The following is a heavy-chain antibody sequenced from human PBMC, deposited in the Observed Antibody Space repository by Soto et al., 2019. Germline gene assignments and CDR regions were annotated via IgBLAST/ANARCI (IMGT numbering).Heavy chain of an antibody. J-gene: IGHJ5*02. CDR1: GFTFSSYD. CDR2: IGKSGDT. Sequence: EVPLVASGGGLVQPGGSLRLSCAASGFTFSSYDMHWVRQATGKGLEWVSAIGKSGDTYYSDSVKGRFTISRENAKNALHLQRDSPRAGDTAVYCCARGRDGSGSQHTQTWFDPWGQGTLVSGSS. D-gene: IGHD3-10*01. V-gene: IGHV3-13*04. CDR3: ARGRDGSGSQHTQTWFDP.